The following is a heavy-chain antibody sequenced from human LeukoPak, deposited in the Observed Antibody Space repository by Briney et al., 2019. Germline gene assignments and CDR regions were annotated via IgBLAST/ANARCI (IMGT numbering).Heavy chain of an antibody. CDR2: INPSGGST. V-gene: IGHV1-46*01. CDR1: GYTFTSYY. Sequence: ASVKVSCKASGYTFTSYYMHWVRQAPGQGLEWMGIINPSGGSTSYTQKFQGRVTMTRDTSTSTVYMELSSLRSEDTAVYYCARDGWTGCDFWSGPSRGFDPWGQGTLVTVSS. D-gene: IGHD3-3*01. CDR3: ARDGWTGCDFWSGPSRGFDP. J-gene: IGHJ5*02.